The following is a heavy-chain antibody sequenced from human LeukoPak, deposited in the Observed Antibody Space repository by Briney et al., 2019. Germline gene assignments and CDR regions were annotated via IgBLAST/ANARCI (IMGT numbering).Heavy chain of an antibody. D-gene: IGHD3-22*01. J-gene: IGHJ4*02. Sequence: GESLKISCKASGYSFTTYWIGWVRQMPGKGLEWMGIIYPGDSDTRYSPSFQSQVTISADKSISTAYLQWSSLTASDTAIYYCARRWYDSSGYSRHFDYWGQGTQVTVPS. CDR1: GYSFTTYW. CDR2: IYPGDSDT. V-gene: IGHV5-51*01. CDR3: ARRWYDSSGYSRHFDY.